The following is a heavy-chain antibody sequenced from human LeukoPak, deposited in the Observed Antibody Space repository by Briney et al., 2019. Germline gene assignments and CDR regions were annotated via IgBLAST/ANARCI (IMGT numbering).Heavy chain of an antibody. CDR3: ARSGTSRYYFYGVDV. D-gene: IGHD3-9*01. Sequence: SETLSLTCTVSGGSISSYYWNWIRQPPGKGLEWIGYIYYTGSTNYNPSLKSRVTISVDTSKNQYSLKLNSVTATATAVYYCARSGTSRYYFYGVDVWGQGTTVTVSS. J-gene: IGHJ6*02. CDR2: IYYTGST. CDR1: GGSISSYY. V-gene: IGHV4-59*08.